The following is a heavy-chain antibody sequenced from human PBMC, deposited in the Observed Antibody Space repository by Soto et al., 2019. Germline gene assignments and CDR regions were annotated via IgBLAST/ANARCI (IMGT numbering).Heavy chain of an antibody. D-gene: IGHD3-3*01. J-gene: IGHJ6*02. V-gene: IGHV1-69*06. CDR3: AGVSDYDFWSGSAGDYYYGMDV. CDR2: IIPIFGTA. CDR1: GGNFSSYA. Sequence: SVKVSCKASGGNFSSYAISWVRQAPGQGLEWMGGIIPIFGTANFAQKFQGRVTITAYKSTSPAYMELSRAGSEDTAGYYCAGVSDYDFWSGSAGDYYYGMDVWGQGTTVTVSS.